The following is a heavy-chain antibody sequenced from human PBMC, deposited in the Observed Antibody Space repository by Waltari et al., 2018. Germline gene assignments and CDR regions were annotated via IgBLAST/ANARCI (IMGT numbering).Heavy chain of an antibody. D-gene: IGHD2-15*01. Sequence: QLQLQQSGPGLVKPSESLSLTCAVSGDSMSSTYWWSWVRQPPGKGLEWIGQTRGTGKTNYNPSLDSRVTISIDTSNNHISLMLASVTAADTAVYYCARDRGRGLYLDSWGQGTLVTVSP. CDR2: TRGTGKT. CDR1: GDSMSSTYW. J-gene: IGHJ4*02. CDR3: ARDRGRGLYLDS. V-gene: IGHV4-4*02.